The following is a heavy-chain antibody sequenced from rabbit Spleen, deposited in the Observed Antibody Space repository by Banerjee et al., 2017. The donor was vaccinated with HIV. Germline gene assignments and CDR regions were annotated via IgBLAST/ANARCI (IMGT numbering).Heavy chain of an antibody. J-gene: IGHJ6*01. CDR3: ARDTSSSFSSYGMDR. D-gene: IGHD1-1*01. V-gene: IGHV1S45*01. CDR2: IDTGSSGFT. CDR1: GVSFSSSSY. Sequence: QEQLVESGGDLVKPGASLTLTCTASGVSFSSSSYMCWVRQAPGKGLEWIACIDTGSSGFTYFATWAKGRFTCSKTSSTTVTLQMTRLTAADTATYFCARDTSSSFSSYGMDRWGPGTLVTV.